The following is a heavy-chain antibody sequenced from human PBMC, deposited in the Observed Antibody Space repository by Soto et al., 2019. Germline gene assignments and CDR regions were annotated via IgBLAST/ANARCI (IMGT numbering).Heavy chain of an antibody. Sequence: GESLKISCKGSGYSFTNHWIGWVRQTPGRGLEWMGIIYPGDSDTRYSPSFQGQVTISADQSITTAYLLWSSLKAVDTAIYYCARQVEDGYSYGYGYWGQGTLVTVSS. CDR3: ARQVEDGYSYGYGY. D-gene: IGHD5-18*01. CDR1: GYSFTNHW. CDR2: IYPGDSDT. J-gene: IGHJ4*02. V-gene: IGHV5-51*01.